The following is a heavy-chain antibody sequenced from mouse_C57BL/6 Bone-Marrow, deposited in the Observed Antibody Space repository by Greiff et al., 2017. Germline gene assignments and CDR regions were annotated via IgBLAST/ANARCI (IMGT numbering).Heavy chain of an antibody. CDR1: GFNINTTY. D-gene: IGHD3-3*01. Sequence: VQLQQSVAELVRPGASVKLSCTASGFNINTTYMHWVKQRPEQGLEWIGRIDPANGNTKYAPKFQGKATITADTSSNTAYLPLSSLTSDDTAIYYCARGCSPFAYWGQGTTLTVSS. CDR2: IDPANGNT. V-gene: IGHV14-3*01. J-gene: IGHJ2*01. CDR3: ARGCSPFAY.